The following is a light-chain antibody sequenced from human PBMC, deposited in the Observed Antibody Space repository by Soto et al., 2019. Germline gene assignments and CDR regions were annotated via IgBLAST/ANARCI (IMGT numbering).Light chain of an antibody. CDR2: AAS. CDR3: QQYGSSPRT. CDR1: QSVSSSK. V-gene: IGKV3-20*01. Sequence: ELVLTQSPGTLSLSPGERATLSCRGSQSVSSSKLAWYQQKPGQAPRLLIYAASSRANGIPDRFSGSGSGTDFTLTISRLEPEDFAVYYCQQYGSSPRTFGQGTKVEIK. J-gene: IGKJ1*01.